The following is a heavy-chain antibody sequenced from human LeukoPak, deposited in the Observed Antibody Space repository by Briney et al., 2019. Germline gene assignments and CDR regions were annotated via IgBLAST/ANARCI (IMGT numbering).Heavy chain of an antibody. V-gene: IGHV3-48*01. D-gene: IGHD2/OR15-2a*01. CDR3: ATESIPDY. CDR1: GFTFSSYS. J-gene: IGHJ4*02. Sequence: PGGSLRLSCAASGFTFSSYSMNWVRQAPGKGLEWVSYISSTRSPIHYADSVKGRFTISRDNAKNSQYLQMNSLRAEDTAVYYCATESIPDYWGQGTLVTVS. CDR2: ISSTRSPI.